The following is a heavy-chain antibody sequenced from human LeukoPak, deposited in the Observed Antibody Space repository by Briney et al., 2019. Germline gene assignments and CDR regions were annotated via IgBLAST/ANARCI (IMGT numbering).Heavy chain of an antibody. J-gene: IGHJ4*02. CDR3: ARYPKNYFDGTGYFDL. V-gene: IGHV5-51*04. CDR1: GYSFSTYW. Sequence: GESLKISCKGSGYSFSTYWIGWVRQMPGKGLECLGVIYPGDSDTRYSPSFQGQVPISAATPISTAYLQWSSLRASDTAIYYCARYPKNYFDGTGYFDLWGQGTRVTVSS. CDR2: IYPGDSDT. D-gene: IGHD3-22*01.